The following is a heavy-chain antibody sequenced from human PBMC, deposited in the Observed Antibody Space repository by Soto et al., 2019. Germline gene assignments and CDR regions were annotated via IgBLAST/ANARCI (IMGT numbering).Heavy chain of an antibody. Sequence: LSLTFDISGDSVSSNNPAWNWIRPSPSRGLEWLGRTYYRSKWHSGYAVSVRSRISISPDTSKNRFSLQLNSVTPDDTAVYYCARSGPGGYIDYWGRGTLVTVSS. J-gene: IGHJ4*02. CDR1: GDSVSSNNPA. D-gene: IGHD3-22*01. V-gene: IGHV6-1*01. CDR3: ARSGPGGYIDY. CDR2: TYYRSKWHS.